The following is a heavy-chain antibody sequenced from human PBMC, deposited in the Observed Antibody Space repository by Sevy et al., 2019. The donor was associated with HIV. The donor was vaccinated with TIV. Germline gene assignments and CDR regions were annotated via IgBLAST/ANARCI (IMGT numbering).Heavy chain of an antibody. CDR2: IIPIFGTA. J-gene: IGHJ5*02. CDR1: GGTFSSYA. Sequence: ASVKVSCKASGGTFSSYAISWVRQAPGQGLEWMGGIIPIFGTANYAQKFQGRVTITADESTSTAYMELSSLRSEDTAVYYCARDLYSSSSSTADWFDPWGQRTLVTASS. CDR3: ARDLYSSSSSTADWFDP. V-gene: IGHV1-69*13. D-gene: IGHD6-6*01.